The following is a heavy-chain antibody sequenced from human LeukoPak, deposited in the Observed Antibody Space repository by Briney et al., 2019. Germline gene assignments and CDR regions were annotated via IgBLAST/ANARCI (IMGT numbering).Heavy chain of an antibody. J-gene: IGHJ3*02. V-gene: IGHV1-2*02. CDR3: ARRATAWTFDI. CDR2: INPNGGGT. D-gene: IGHD5-12*01. CDR1: GYPLTAFS. Sequence: ASVKVSCKASGYPLTAFSLHWVRQAPGQGLEWMGWINPNGGGTNYAQKFQGRVTMTTDTSISTAYMEMSRLTSDDTAVYYCARRATAWTFDIWGQGTRVTVSA.